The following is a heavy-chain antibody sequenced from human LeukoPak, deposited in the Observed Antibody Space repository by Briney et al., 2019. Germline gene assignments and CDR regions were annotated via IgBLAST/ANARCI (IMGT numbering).Heavy chain of an antibody. D-gene: IGHD2-15*01. J-gene: IGHJ4*02. CDR3: AREVVAATYFDY. V-gene: IGHV4-39*02. CDR1: GGSISSSSYY. CDR2: IYYSGST. Sequence: SETLSLTCTVSGGSISSSSYYWGWIRQPPGKGLEWIGSIYYSGSTYYNPSLKSRVTMSVDTSKNQFSLKLSSVTAADTAVYYCAREVVAATYFDYWGQGTLVTVSS.